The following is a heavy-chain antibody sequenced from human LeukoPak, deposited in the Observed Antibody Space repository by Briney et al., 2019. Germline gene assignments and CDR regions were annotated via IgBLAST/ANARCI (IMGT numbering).Heavy chain of an antibody. J-gene: IGHJ4*02. CDR1: GFTVSSNY. Sequence: PGGSLRLSCAAAGFTVSSNYMGWVRQAPGNGLEWVSVIYSGGSTYYADSVKGRFTISRDNSKNTLYLQMNSLRAEDTAVYYCAKWAVLLWFGESSSGYYFDYWGQGALVTVSS. CDR2: IYSGGST. CDR3: AKWAVLLWFGESSSGYYFDY. V-gene: IGHV3-53*05. D-gene: IGHD3-10*01.